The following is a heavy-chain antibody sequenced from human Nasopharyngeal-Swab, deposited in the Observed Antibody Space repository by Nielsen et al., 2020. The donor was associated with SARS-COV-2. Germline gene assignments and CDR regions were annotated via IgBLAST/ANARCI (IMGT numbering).Heavy chain of an antibody. CDR1: GYTLTESS. D-gene: IGHD3-10*01. CDR2: FDPEDGER. CDR3: ATQKLWSSGFDI. Sequence: SVKVSCKVSGYTLTESSMHWVRQAPGKGLEWMGGFDPEDGERFSAQRFQGRVTMTEDTSTDTAYMELSSLRSEGTAVYYCATQKLWSSGFDIWGKGTMVTVSS. V-gene: IGHV1-24*01. J-gene: IGHJ3*02.